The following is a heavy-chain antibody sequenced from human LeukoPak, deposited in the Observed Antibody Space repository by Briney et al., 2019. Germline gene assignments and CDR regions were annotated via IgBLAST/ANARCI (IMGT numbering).Heavy chain of an antibody. CDR2: ISSNGGST. CDR3: ARGQDGYNLADAFDI. D-gene: IGHD5-12*01. J-gene: IGHJ3*02. Sequence: GGSLRLSCAASGFTFSSYAMHWVRQAPGKRLEYVSAISSNGGSTYYANSVKGRFTISRDNSKNTLYLQMGSLRAEDMAVYYCARGQDGYNLADAFDIWGQGTMVTVSS. V-gene: IGHV3-64*01. CDR1: GFTFSSYA.